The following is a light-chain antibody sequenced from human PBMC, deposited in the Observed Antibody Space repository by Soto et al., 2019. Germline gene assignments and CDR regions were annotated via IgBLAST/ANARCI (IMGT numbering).Light chain of an antibody. V-gene: IGKV3D-15*01. CDR3: QQYNNWPPGT. CDR2: GAS. CDR1: QSVSSN. J-gene: IGKJ2*02. Sequence: EIVMTQSPATLSVSLGERATLSCRASQSVSSNLAWYQQKPGQAPRLLIYGASTRATGIPARFSGSGSGTEFTLTISSLQSADFAVYYCQQYNNWPPGTFGQGTKLEI.